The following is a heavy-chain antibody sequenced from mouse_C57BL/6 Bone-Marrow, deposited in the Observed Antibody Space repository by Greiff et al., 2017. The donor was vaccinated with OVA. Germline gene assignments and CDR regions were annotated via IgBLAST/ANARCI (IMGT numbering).Heavy chain of an antibody. V-gene: IGHV1-69*01. D-gene: IGHD2-3*01. Sequence: QVQLQQPGAELVMPGASVKLSCKASGYTFTSYWMHWVQQRPGQGLEWIGEIDPSDSYTNYNQKFKGKSTLTVDKSSSTAYMQLSSLTSEDSAVYYCARVDGYYLFAYWGQGTLVTVSA. CDR3: ARVDGYYLFAY. J-gene: IGHJ3*01. CDR1: GYTFTSYW. CDR2: IDPSDSYT.